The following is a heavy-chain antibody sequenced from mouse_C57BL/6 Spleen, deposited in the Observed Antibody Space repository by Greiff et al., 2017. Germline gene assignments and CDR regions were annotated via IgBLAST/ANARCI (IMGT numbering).Heavy chain of an antibody. CDR3: ASNYAY. CDR2: IDPSDSYT. J-gene: IGHJ2*01. Sequence: QVQLKQPGAELVMPGASVKLSCKASGYTFTSYWMHWVKQRPGQGLEWIGEIDPSDSYTNYNQKFKGKSTLTVDKSSSTAYMQLSSLTSEDSAVYYCASNYAYWXQGTTLTVXS. V-gene: IGHV1-69*01. D-gene: IGHD2-1*01. CDR1: GYTFTSYW.